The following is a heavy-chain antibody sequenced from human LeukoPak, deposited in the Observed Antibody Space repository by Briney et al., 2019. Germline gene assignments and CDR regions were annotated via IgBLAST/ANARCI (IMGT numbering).Heavy chain of an antibody. D-gene: IGHD3-10*01. CDR3: ARAYGQVYFDN. Sequence: GGSLRLSCAVSGFTFSNYWMSWVRQAPGKGLEWVSYISTGSSYTNYADSVKGRFTISRDNAKNSLSLQMNSLRAEDTAIYYCARAYGQVYFDNWGQGTLVTVSS. CDR2: ISTGSSYT. J-gene: IGHJ4*02. V-gene: IGHV3-11*06. CDR1: GFTFSNYW.